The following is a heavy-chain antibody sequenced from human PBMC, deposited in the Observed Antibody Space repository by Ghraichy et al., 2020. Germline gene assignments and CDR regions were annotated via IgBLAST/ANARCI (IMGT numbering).Heavy chain of an antibody. CDR2: IIPIFGTA. J-gene: IGHJ4*02. CDR1: GGTFSSYA. D-gene: IGHD2-8*01. CDR3: AGYSYCTNGVCRGPGGATHPRFDY. Sequence: SVKVSCKASGGTFSSYAISWVRQAPGQGLEWMGGIIPIFGTANYAQKFQGRVTITADESTSTAYMELSSLRSEDTAVYYCAGYSYCTNGVCRGPGGATHPRFDYWGQGTLVTVSS. V-gene: IGHV1-69*13.